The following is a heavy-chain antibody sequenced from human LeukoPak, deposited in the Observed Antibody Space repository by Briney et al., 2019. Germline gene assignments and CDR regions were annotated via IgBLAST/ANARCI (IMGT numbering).Heavy chain of an antibody. D-gene: IGHD2-2*01. J-gene: IGHJ5*02. CDR3: ARVRCSSTSCYENWFDP. CDR2: VYYPGRT. CDR1: GGPISWYF. Sequence: SETLSLTCCVSGGPISWYFWSWIRQPPGKGLEWIGYVYYPGRTNYNPTPKSRVTISVDTSKNQFSLKLSSVTAADTAVYYCARVRCSSTSCYENWFDPWGQGTLVTVSS. V-gene: IGHV4-59*08.